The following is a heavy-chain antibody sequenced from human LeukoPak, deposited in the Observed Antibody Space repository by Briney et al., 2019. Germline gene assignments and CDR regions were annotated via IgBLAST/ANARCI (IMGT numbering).Heavy chain of an antibody. Sequence: SETLSLTCTVSGGSFNSYFWTWIRQPPGKGLEWIGYHYYSGSTNYNPSLQSRVTISVDTSKNQFSLKLSSVTAADTAVYYCARALDYYDSSGYMYYFDYWGQGTLVTVSS. J-gene: IGHJ4*02. V-gene: IGHV4-59*12. D-gene: IGHD3-22*01. CDR2: HYYSGST. CDR1: GGSFNSYF. CDR3: ARALDYYDSSGYMYYFDY.